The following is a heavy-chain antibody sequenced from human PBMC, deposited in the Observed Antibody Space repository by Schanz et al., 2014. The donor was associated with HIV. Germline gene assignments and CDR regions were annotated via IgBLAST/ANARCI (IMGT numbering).Heavy chain of an antibody. CDR3: ARDRGQLGDAGMDV. J-gene: IGHJ6*02. D-gene: IGHD1-1*01. CDR1: GFTFSTCG. Sequence: QVQLVESGGRVVQPGRSLRLSCAASGFTFSTCGMHWVRQAPGKGLECVAFIWYDGSNKYYADSVKGRFTTSRDNSKNTLFLQMNSLRAEDTAVYYCARDRGQLGDAGMDVWGHGTTVTVSS. V-gene: IGHV3-33*01. CDR2: IWYDGSNK.